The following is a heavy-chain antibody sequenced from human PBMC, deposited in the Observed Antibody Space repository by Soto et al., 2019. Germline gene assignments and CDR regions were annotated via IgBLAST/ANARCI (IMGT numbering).Heavy chain of an antibody. CDR2: IYTSASI. CDR1: GADINTYS. D-gene: IGHD6-19*01. V-gene: IGHV4-4*07. Sequence: SESLSLTCSVSGADINTYSWTWIRQPAGKGLEWIGRIYTSASINYNPSLRGRVTLSVDTSTNQVSLKLASVTAADTAVYYCARDREAGYNFYYGMDVWGQGTTVTVSS. J-gene: IGHJ6*02. CDR3: ARDREAGYNFYYGMDV.